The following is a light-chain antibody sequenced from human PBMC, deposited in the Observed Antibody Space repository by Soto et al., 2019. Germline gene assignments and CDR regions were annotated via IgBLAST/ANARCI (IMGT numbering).Light chain of an antibody. Sequence: EIVLTQSPGTLSLSPGERATLSCRASQSVDNNYLAWFQQKPGQAPRLLIYDASSRATVIPDRFSGSGSGTDFTLTISRLEPEDFAVYYCQQCAHSPLTFGGGTKVEIK. V-gene: IGKV3-20*01. CDR3: QQCAHSPLT. CDR2: DAS. J-gene: IGKJ4*01. CDR1: QSVDNNY.